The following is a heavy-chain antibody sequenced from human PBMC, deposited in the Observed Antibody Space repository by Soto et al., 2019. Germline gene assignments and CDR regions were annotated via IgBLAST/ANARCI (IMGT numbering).Heavy chain of an antibody. CDR2: IYWDDDK. Sequence: QITLKESGPPLVKPTQTLTLTCTFSGFSLSTSGVGVGWIHQPPGKALEWLALIYWDDDKRYSSSLKIRLTITNDPFQYQVVHIMSNMDTVDAATYYCAHGHRRVYCSSTNCFWADDWFIPWGEGTLVNVSS. J-gene: IGHJ5*02. CDR1: GFSLSTSGVG. V-gene: IGHV2-5*02. D-gene: IGHD2-2*01. CDR3: AHGHRRVYCSSTNCFWADDWFIP.